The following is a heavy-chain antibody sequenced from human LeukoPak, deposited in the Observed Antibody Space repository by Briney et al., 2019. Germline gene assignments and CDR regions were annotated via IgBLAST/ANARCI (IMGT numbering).Heavy chain of an antibody. V-gene: IGHV3-23*01. D-gene: IGHD3-16*02. CDR3: AKDVVGFHDYVWGSYRFKFGNYFDY. J-gene: IGHJ4*02. CDR1: GFTFSSYA. CDR2: ISGSGGST. Sequence: GGSLRLSCAASGFTFSSYAMSWVRQAPGKGLEWVSAISGSGGSTYYADSVKGRFTISRDNSKNTLYLQMNSLRAEDTAVYYCAKDVVGFHDYVWGSYRFKFGNYFDYWGQGTLVTVSS.